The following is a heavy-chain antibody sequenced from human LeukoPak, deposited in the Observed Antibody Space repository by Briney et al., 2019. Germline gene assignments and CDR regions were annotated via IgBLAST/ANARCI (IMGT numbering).Heavy chain of an antibody. V-gene: IGHV4-30-4*08. CDR2: IYYSGST. CDR3: ARLSVDIVATAYYFDY. D-gene: IGHD5-12*01. CDR1: GFTVSSNY. J-gene: IGHJ4*02. Sequence: LRLSCAASGFTVSSNYMNWIRQPPGKGLEWIGYIYYSGSTYYNPSLKSRVTISVDTSKNQFSLKLSSVTAADTAVYYCARLSVDIVATAYYFDYWGQGTLVTVSS.